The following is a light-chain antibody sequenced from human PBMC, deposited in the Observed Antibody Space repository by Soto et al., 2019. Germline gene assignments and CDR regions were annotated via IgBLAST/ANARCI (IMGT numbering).Light chain of an antibody. CDR1: QSVGRN. Sequence: EVVMTQSPATLSVSPRERATLSCRASQSVGRNLAWYQQKPGQAPRLLIFVASTGANGIPGRFSGSGSGTEFTLTNSSLHPEGSAVHYCHQHDGWPATFGQGTTVEIK. V-gene: IGKV3-15*01. CDR3: HQHDGWPAT. CDR2: VAS. J-gene: IGKJ1*01.